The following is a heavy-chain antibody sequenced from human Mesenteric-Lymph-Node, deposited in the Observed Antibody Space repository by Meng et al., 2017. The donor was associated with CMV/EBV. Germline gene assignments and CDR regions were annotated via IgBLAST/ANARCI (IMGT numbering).Heavy chain of an antibody. CDR3: AREAYGWFDP. D-gene: IGHD4-17*01. CDR1: GFTFSNYW. J-gene: IGHJ5*02. V-gene: IGHV3-74*01. CDR2: INSDGSST. Sequence: GESLKISCAASGFTFSNYWMHWVRQAPGKGLVWVSRINSDGSSTTYADSVKGRFTISRDTAKNTLYLQMNSLRAEDTAVYYCAREAYGWFDPWGQGTLVTVSS.